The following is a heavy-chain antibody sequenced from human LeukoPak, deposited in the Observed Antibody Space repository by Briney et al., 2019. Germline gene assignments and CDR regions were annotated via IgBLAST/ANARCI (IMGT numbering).Heavy chain of an antibody. CDR2: IKQDGSEK. Sequence: GGSLRLSCAASGFTFSSYWMSWVRQAPGKGLEWVANIKQDGSEKYYVDSVKGRFTNSRDNAKNSLYLQMNSLRAEDTAVYYCAREPLGAAAGTVNDAFDIWGQGTMVTVSS. J-gene: IGHJ3*02. CDR3: AREPLGAAAGTVNDAFDI. D-gene: IGHD6-13*01. CDR1: GFTFSSYW. V-gene: IGHV3-7*01.